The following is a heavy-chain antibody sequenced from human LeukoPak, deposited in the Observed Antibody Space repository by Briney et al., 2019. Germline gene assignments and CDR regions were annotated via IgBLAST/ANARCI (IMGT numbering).Heavy chain of an antibody. CDR1: GYTFDNYD. CDR3: ARGAPVAIFGPGYHEYFEY. D-gene: IGHD3-3*01. V-gene: IGHV1-8*01. CDR2: MNPNSGNT. J-gene: IGHJ4*02. Sequence: ASVKVSCKTSGYTFDNYDINWVRQATGQGLEWMGWMNPNSGNTGYAQKFQGRVIMTTNISMSTAYMELRGLRYEDTATYYCARGAPVAIFGPGYHEYFEYWGQGTVVAVSS.